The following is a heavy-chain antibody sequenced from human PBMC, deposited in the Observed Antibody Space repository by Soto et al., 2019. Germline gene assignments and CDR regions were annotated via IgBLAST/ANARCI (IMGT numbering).Heavy chain of an antibody. CDR2: IIPFLGTP. D-gene: IGHD3-10*01. J-gene: IGHJ6*02. CDR3: ARGPYGSGTAPLYGMDV. CDR1: GGTFSNYA. V-gene: IGHV1-69*01. Sequence: QVQLVQSGAEVKKPGSSVKVSCKASGGTFSNYAISWARQAPGQGLEWMGGIIPFLGTPNYAQRIQGRVTITADEATSTAYMELSSLRSEDTAVYYCARGPYGSGTAPLYGMDVWGQGTTVTVSS.